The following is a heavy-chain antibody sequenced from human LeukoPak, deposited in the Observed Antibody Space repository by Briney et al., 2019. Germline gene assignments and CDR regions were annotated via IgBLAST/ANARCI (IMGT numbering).Heavy chain of an antibody. CDR3: ARSIPYGTTWYGRSDY. CDR2: IKPDGTTK. CDR1: GFMFSSNW. V-gene: IGHV3-7*03. D-gene: IGHD6-13*01. Sequence: PGGSLRLSCAASGFMFSSNWMSWVRLAPGKGLEWVANIKPDGTTKFYVDSVKGRFTISRDNALNSLYLQMNSLRVEDTAIYYCARSIPYGTTWYGRSDYWGQGTLVTVSS. J-gene: IGHJ4*02.